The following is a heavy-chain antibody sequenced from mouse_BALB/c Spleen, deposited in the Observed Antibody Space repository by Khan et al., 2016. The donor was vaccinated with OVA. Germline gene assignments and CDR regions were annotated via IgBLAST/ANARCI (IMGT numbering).Heavy chain of an antibody. D-gene: IGHD2-14*01. CDR2: IWRGGST. J-gene: IGHJ3*01. Sequence: QVPLKQSGPGLVQPSQSLSITCTVSGFSLSTYGVHWVRQSPGKGLEWLGVIWRGGSTDYNAAFIYRLSISKDNSKSQVFFKMNSLQAGDTDIYXCARNSYMYDFAYWGQGTLVTVSA. V-gene: IGHV2-4-1*01. CDR1: GFSLSTYG. CDR3: ARNSYMYDFAY.